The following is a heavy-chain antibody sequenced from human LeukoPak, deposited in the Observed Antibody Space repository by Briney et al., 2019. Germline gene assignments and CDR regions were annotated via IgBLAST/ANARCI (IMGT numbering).Heavy chain of an antibody. Sequence: GGSLRLSCSASGFTFTDYYMSWIRQAPGKGLEWVSYIGPSGTVIYYGDSVKGRFTISRDNAKKSLYLQMNSLRAEDTAVYYWARDYSCWGQGTLVTVSS. D-gene: IGHD1-26*01. CDR1: GFTFTDYY. CDR3: ARDYSC. CDR2: IGPSGTVI. V-gene: IGHV3-11*01. J-gene: IGHJ4*02.